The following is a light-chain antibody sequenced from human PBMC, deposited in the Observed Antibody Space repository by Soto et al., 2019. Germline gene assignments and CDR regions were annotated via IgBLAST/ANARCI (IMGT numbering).Light chain of an antibody. CDR1: QSVSSN. V-gene: IGKV3-15*01. CDR2: DAS. CDR3: QQSNNGPPWT. J-gene: IGKJ1*01. Sequence: EIVMTQSPATLSVSPGERATLSCRASQSVSSNLAWYQQKPGQAPRLLIYDASTRATGIPARFSGSGSGTDFTLTISSLQSEDFAVYYCQQSNNGPPWTFGQGTKV.